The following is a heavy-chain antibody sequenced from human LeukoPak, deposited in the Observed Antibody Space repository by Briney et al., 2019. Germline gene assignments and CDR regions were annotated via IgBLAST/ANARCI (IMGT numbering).Heavy chain of an antibody. J-gene: IGHJ6*04. V-gene: IGHV3-21*01. Sequence: PGGSLRLSCAASGFTFSSYSMNWVRQAPGKGLEWVSSISSSSSYIYYADSVKGRFTISRDNAKNSLYLQMNSLRAEDTAVYYWGRAPPPLPPKDSSVYYAYYGRDVGGKGTTVTVSS. D-gene: IGHD3-22*01. CDR1: GFTFSSYS. CDR2: ISSSSSYI. CDR3: GRAPPPLPPKDSSVYYAYYGRDV.